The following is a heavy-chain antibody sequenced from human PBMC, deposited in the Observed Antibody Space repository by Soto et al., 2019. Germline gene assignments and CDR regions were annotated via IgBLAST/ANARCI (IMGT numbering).Heavy chain of an antibody. J-gene: IGHJ6*02. CDR2: INSDGSST. D-gene: IGHD3-3*01. V-gene: IGHV3-74*01. CDR3: ARGSTYYDFWSGFYGIDV. CDR1: GFTFSSYW. Sequence: GGSLRLSCAASGFTFSSYWMHWVRQAPGKGLVWVSRINSDGSSTSYADSGKGRFTISRDNAKNTLYLQMNSLRAEDTAVYYCARGSTYYDFWSGFYGIDVWGQGTTVTVSS.